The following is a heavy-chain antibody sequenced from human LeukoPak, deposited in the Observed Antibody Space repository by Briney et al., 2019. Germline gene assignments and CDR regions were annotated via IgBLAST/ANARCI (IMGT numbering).Heavy chain of an antibody. V-gene: IGHV3-48*03. D-gene: IGHD3-10*01. Sequence: GGSLRLSCAAFGFTFSSYEMNWVRQAPGKGLEWVSYISSSGSTIYYADSVKGRFTISRDNAKNSLYLQMNSLRAEDTAVYYCALTMVRGAIDFDYWGQGTLVTVSS. CDR1: GFTFSSYE. J-gene: IGHJ4*02. CDR3: ALTMVRGAIDFDY. CDR2: ISSSGSTI.